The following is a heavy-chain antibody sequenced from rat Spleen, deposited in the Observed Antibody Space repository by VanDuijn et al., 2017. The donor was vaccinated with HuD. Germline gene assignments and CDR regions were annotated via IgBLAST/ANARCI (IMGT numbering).Heavy chain of an antibody. CDR2: ISPSGGST. Sequence: EVQLVESGGGLVQPGRSLKLSCAASGFSFSDYNMAWVRQAPTKGLDWVASISPSGGSTHYRDSAKGRFTISRDSAKSTLYLQMDSLRSEDTATYYCATGGLRRVYGYFDYWGQGVMVTVSS. J-gene: IGHJ2*01. CDR3: ATGGLRRVYGYFDY. D-gene: IGHD1-11*01. V-gene: IGHV5S23*01. CDR1: GFSFSDYN.